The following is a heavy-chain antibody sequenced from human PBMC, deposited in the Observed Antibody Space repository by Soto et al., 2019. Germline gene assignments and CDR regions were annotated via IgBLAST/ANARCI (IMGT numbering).Heavy chain of an antibody. CDR2: IYYSGST. CDR3: ARDSRFGGNYMDV. V-gene: IGHV4-31*03. D-gene: IGHD3-3*01. Sequence: QVQLQESGPGLVKPSQTLSITCTVSGGSISSGGYYWSWIRQHPGKGLEWIGYIYYSGSTYYNPSLKSRVTISVDTSKNQFSLKLSSVTAADTAVYYCARDSRFGGNYMDVWGKGTTVTVSS. J-gene: IGHJ6*03. CDR1: GGSISSGGYY.